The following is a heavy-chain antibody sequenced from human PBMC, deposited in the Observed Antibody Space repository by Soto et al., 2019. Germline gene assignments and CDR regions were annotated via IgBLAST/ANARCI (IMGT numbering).Heavy chain of an antibody. V-gene: IGHV4-59*01. CDR3: ARDKGGEFLKGSGMDF. CDR1: GDSITAYY. D-gene: IGHD3-10*01. J-gene: IGHJ6*02. CDR2: IYHNGET. Sequence: QMQLQESGPGLVKPSETLSLICSVSGDSITAYYLSWLRQSPGKELEWIGYIYHNGETNYNPSLKSRVTISADTSKTQFSLRLSSVTAADTGVYYCARDKGGEFLKGSGMDFWGQGTTVIVSS.